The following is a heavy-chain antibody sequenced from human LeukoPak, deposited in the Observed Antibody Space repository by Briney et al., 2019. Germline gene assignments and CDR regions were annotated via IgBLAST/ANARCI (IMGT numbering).Heavy chain of an antibody. CDR3: AKVTGRGYSYGPTPDAFDI. D-gene: IGHD5-18*01. CDR2: ITGSGGST. CDR1: GFTFSSYA. Sequence: GGSLRLSCAASGFTFSSYAMSWVRQAPGKGLEWVSAITGSGGSTYYADSVKGRFTISRDNSKNTLYLQMNSLRAEDTAVYYCAKVTGRGYSYGPTPDAFDIWGQGTMVTVSS. J-gene: IGHJ3*02. V-gene: IGHV3-23*01.